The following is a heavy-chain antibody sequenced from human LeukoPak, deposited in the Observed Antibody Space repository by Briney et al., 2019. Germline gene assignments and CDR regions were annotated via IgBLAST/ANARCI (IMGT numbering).Heavy chain of an antibody. Sequence: PSETLSRNGAVYGGSFSGYYWSWIRQPPEKGLEWIGEINHSGSTNYNPSLKSRVTISVDTSKNQFSLKLSSVTAADTAVYYCARGPYYYSSGSYAPSDYYYYGMDVWGQGTTVTVSS. CDR2: INHSGST. D-gene: IGHD3-10*01. CDR3: ARGPYYYSSGSYAPSDYYYYGMDV. V-gene: IGHV4-34*01. J-gene: IGHJ6*02. CDR1: GGSFSGYY.